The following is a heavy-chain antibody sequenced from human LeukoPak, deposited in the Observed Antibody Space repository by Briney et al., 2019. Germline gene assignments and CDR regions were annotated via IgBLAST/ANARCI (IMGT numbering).Heavy chain of an antibody. CDR3: AKYYYGSGSTYAFDI. CDR1: GFTFTDYA. J-gene: IGHJ3*02. D-gene: IGHD3-10*01. Sequence: GSLRLSCAASGFTFTDYAMSWVRQAPGKGLEWVSAISGSGGTTYYADSVKGRFTTSRDNSKNTLYLQMNSLRAEDTAVYYCAKYYYGSGSTYAFDIWGQGTMVIVSS. V-gene: IGHV3-23*01. CDR2: ISGSGGTT.